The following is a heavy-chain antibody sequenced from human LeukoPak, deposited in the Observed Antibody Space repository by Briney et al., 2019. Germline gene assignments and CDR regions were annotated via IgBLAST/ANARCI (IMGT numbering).Heavy chain of an antibody. CDR2: IYHSGST. Sequence: SETLSLTCTVSGYSISSGYYWGWIRQPPGKGLEWIGSIYHSGSTYYNPSLKSRVTMSVDTSKNQFSLKLSSVTAADTAVYYCARGPDIVVVPAADWGQGTLATVSS. CDR1: GYSISSGYY. CDR3: ARGPDIVVVPAAD. V-gene: IGHV4-38-2*02. J-gene: IGHJ4*02. D-gene: IGHD2-2*01.